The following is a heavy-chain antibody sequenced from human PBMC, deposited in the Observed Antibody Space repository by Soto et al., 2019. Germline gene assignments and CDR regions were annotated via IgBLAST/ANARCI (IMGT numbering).Heavy chain of an antibody. J-gene: IGHJ4*02. CDR2: IYYSGST. V-gene: IGHV4-59*01. CDR1: GSAISSYY. D-gene: IGHD6-19*01. Sequence: PSETVSLTCTVSGSAISSYYWSWIRQPLGKGLEWIGYIYYSGSTNYNPSLKSRVTISVDTSKNQFSLKLSSVTAAGTAVYYCARARPGQWLVPSLDYWGQGTLVTVS. CDR3: ARARPGQWLVPSLDY.